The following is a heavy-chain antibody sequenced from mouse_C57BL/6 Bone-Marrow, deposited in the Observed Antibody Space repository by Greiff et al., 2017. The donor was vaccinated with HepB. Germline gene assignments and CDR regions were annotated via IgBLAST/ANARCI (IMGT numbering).Heavy chain of an antibody. CDR2: ISSGGSYT. CDR3: ARHGASDAY. J-gene: IGHJ3*01. D-gene: IGHD6-1*01. Sequence: EVNVVESGGDLVKPGGSLKLSCAASGFTFSSYGMSWVRQTPDKRLEWVATISSGGSYTYYPDSVKGRFTISRDNAKNTLYLQMSSLKSEDTAMYYCARHGASDAYWGQGTLVTVSA. CDR1: GFTFSSYG. V-gene: IGHV5-6*01.